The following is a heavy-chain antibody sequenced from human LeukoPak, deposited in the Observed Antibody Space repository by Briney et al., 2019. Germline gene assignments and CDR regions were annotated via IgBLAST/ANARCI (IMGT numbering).Heavy chain of an antibody. J-gene: IGHJ4*02. CDR1: GGTFISYA. V-gene: IGHV1-69*01. CDR2: IIPIFGTA. D-gene: IGHD3-22*01. Sequence: SVKVSCKASGGTFISYAISWVRQAPGQGLEWMGGIIPIFGTANYAQKFQGRVTITADESTSTAYMELSSLRSEDTAVYYCARDPPRGYYYDSSGYGWGQGTLVTVSS. CDR3: ARDPPRGYYYDSSGYG.